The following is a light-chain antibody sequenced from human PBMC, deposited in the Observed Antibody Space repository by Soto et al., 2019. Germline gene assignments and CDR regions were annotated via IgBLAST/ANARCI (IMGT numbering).Light chain of an antibody. CDR3: QQFNSYPIT. V-gene: IGKV1-9*01. J-gene: IGKJ5*01. Sequence: DIQLTQSPSFLSAYVGDRVAITCRASQDISSHLAWYQQKPGEAPQLLIFAASTLQSGVTSRFSGSRSETEYKHTLDGLQPEDFETYYCQQFNSYPITFGQGTR. CDR1: QDISSH. CDR2: AAS.